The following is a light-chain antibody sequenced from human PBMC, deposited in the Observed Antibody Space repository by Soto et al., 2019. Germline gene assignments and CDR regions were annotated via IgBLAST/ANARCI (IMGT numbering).Light chain of an antibody. CDR2: DVD. J-gene: IGLJ1*01. Sequence: QSALAQPRSVSGSPGQSVTISFTGTSSDVRGYNYVSWYQHHPGKAPKLMIYDVDKRPSGDPGRFSGSKSFNTASLTISGLEGGDEADYYCCLYAGSYPFVFGTGTKVTVL. CDR1: SSDVRGYNY. CDR3: CLYAGSYPFV. V-gene: IGLV2-11*01.